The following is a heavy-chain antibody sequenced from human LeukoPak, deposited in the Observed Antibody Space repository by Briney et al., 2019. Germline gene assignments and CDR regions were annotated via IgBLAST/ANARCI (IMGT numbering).Heavy chain of an antibody. CDR1: GXIFSSYW. CDR3: ARSRTYGDYGRGLDY. V-gene: IGHV3-74*01. Sequence: PGGSLRLSCAASGXIFSSYWMHWVRQPPGKGLVYIACINTDGISTSYADSVKGRFTISRDNAKNTLYLQMNSLRAEDTAVYYCARSRTYGDYGRGLDYWGQGTLVTVSS. D-gene: IGHD4-17*01. CDR2: INTDGIST. J-gene: IGHJ4*02.